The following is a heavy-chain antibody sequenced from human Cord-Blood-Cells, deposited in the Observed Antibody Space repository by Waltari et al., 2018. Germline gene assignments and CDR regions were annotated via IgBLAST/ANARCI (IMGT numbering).Heavy chain of an antibody. CDR1: GYTLTELS. CDR3: SWGEGLLYFQH. V-gene: IGHV1-24*01. J-gene: IGHJ1*01. Sequence: QVQLVQSGAEVKKPGASVKVSCKVSGYTLTELSMHWVGQAPGKGLEWRGGFDPEDGETNYARKFQGRVTMTEDTSTDTAYMELSSLRSEDTAVYYCSWGEGLLYFQHWGQGTLVTVSS. D-gene: IGHD2-15*01. CDR2: FDPEDGET.